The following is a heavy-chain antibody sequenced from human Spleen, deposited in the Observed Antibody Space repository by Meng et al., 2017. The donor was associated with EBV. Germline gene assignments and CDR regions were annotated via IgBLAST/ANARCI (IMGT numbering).Heavy chain of an antibody. Sequence: QVQGSGPGLVKPSETLSPTCPVSGGSVSSINYYWGWIRQSPGKEPEWIASVYYTGTIYYNPSLESRVSVSVDMFNNHFSLKLSSVAAADTAVYHCVRETLTGALDYWGQGALVTVSS. V-gene: IGHV4-39*07. J-gene: IGHJ4*02. D-gene: IGHD2/OR15-2a*01. CDR1: GGSVSSINYY. CDR2: VYYTGTI. CDR3: VRETLTGALDY.